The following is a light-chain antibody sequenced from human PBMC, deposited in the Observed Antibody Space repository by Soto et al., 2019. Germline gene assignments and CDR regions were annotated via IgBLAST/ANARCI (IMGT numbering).Light chain of an antibody. J-gene: IGKJ4*01. Sequence: EIVLTQSPATLSLSPGERATLSCRASQSVGSYLGWYQQKPGQAPRLLIYDASKRATGIPARFSGSGSGTDFTLTISSLEPEDFAFYYCQQRSNLWLTFGGGTKVEMK. CDR3: QQRSNLWLT. V-gene: IGKV3-11*01. CDR2: DAS. CDR1: QSVGSY.